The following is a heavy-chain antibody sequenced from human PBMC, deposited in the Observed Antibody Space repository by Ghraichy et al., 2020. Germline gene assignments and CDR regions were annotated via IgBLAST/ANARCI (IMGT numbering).Heavy chain of an antibody. J-gene: IGHJ6*02. CDR3: AKSFSMIVVVTDYGMDV. V-gene: IGHV3-30*18. Sequence: GGSLRLSCAASGFTFSSYGMHWVRQAPGKGLEWVAVISYDGSNKYYADSVKGRFTISRDNSKNTLYLQMNSLRAEDTAVYYCAKSFSMIVVVTDYGMDVWGQGTTVTVYS. D-gene: IGHD3-22*01. CDR1: GFTFSSYG. CDR2: ISYDGSNK.